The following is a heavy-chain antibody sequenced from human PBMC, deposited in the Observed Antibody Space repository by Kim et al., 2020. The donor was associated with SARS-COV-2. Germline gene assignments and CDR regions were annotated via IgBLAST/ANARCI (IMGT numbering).Heavy chain of an antibody. CDR1: GGSISSGDYY. J-gene: IGHJ6*02. CDR3: ARDHKSLRYYYYGMDV. V-gene: IGHV4-30-4*01. D-gene: IGHD3-10*01. CDR2: IYYSGST. Sequence: SETLSLTCTVSGGSISSGDYYWSWIRQPPGKGLEWIGYIYYSGSTYYNPSLKSRVTISVDTSKNQFSLKLSSVTAADTAVYYCARDHKSLRYYYYGMDVWGQGTTVTVSS.